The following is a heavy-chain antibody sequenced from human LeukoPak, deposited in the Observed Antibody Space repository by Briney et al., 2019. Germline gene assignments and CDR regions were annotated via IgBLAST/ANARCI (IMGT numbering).Heavy chain of an antibody. D-gene: IGHD3-10*01. CDR3: ARTRFGEDPHYYYYMDV. CDR2: IFYSGST. Sequence: SETLSLTCTVSGGSISTSNYYWGWIRQPPGKGLEWIGNIFYSGSTYYSPSVKSRVTISLDTSRNQFSLKLSSVTAADTAVYYCARTRFGEDPHYYYYMDVWGKGTTVTISS. V-gene: IGHV4-39*07. J-gene: IGHJ6*03. CDR1: GGSISTSNYY.